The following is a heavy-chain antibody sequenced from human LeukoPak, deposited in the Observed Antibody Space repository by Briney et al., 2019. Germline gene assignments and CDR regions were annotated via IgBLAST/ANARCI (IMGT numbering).Heavy chain of an antibody. CDR2: ISGSGYTI. V-gene: IGHV3-48*03. CDR3: ARTNVVVEPATIAYYYYMDV. CDR1: GFTFSSYE. D-gene: IGHD2-2*01. Sequence: GGSLRLSCAASGFTFSSYEMNWVRQAPGKGLEWVSYISGSGYTIYYADSVKGRFTISRDNAKNSLYLQLNSLRAEDTAVYFCARTNVVVEPATIAYYYYMDVWGKGTTVTISS. J-gene: IGHJ6*03.